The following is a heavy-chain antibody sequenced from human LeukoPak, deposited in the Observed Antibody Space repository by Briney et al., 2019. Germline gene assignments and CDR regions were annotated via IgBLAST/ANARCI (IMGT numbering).Heavy chain of an antibody. CDR2: ISNDGNKN. CDR1: GFTFSAYD. CDR3: ARAPSETYFDY. J-gene: IGHJ4*01. V-gene: IGHV3-30*04. Sequence: GGSLRLSCAASGFTFSAYDMHRVRQAPGKGLEWVAVISNDGNKNHYADSVKGRFTISRDNSKNTLYLQMSSLRAEDTAVYYCARAPSETYFDYWGHGTLVTVSS.